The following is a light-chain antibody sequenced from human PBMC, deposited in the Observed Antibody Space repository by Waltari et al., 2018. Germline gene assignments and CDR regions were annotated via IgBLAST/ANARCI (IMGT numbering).Light chain of an antibody. J-gene: IGKJ4*01. Sequence: DIVMTQSPDSLTVSLGERATINCKSSQTILYSSSNKNYLAWYQQKPRQPPKLLIYWASTRESGVPARFSGTGSGTDFTLTISRLQAEDVAVYYCQQYFKTPLTFGGGTKVEIK. V-gene: IGKV4-1*01. CDR3: QQYFKTPLT. CDR1: QTILYSSSNKNY. CDR2: WAS.